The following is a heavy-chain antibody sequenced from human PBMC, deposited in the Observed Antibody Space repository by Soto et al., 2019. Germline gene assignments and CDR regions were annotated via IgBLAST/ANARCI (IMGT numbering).Heavy chain of an antibody. D-gene: IGHD3-3*01. CDR2: ISSSGSTI. V-gene: IGHV3-11*01. Sequence: GGSLRLSCAASGFTFSDYYMSWIRQAPGKGLEWVSYISSSGSTIYYADSVKGRFTISRDNAKNSLYLQMNSLRAEDTAVYYCARVGRHPKKYYDFWSGYLRGPNDYWGQGTLVTVSS. CDR1: GFTFSDYY. J-gene: IGHJ4*02. CDR3: ARVGRHPKKYYDFWSGYLRGPNDY.